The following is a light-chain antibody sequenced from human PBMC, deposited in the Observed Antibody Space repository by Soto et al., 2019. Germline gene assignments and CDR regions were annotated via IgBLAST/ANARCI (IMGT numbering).Light chain of an antibody. CDR1: QGINNY. CDR2: SAS. V-gene: IGKV1-27*01. CDR3: QKYDSAPRT. Sequence: DIQMTQSPSSLSASVGDSVTITCRASQGINNYLAWYQQKPGKVPVLLIYSASTLNPGIPSRFSGSGAGTDFTLTISSLQPEDFETYDCQKYDSAPRTFGQGTKVDIK. J-gene: IGKJ1*01.